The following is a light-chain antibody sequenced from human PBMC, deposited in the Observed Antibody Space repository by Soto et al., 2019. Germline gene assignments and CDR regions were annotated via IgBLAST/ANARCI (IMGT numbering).Light chain of an antibody. Sequence: EIVLTQSPGTLSLSPGERATLSCRASQSVSSSYLAWYQQKPGQAPRLLIYGGSRRATGIPDRFSGSGSGKDFTLTTSRLEPEDFAVYYCQQFGSSPRYTFGQGTKLEIK. CDR2: GGS. V-gene: IGKV3-20*01. CDR3: QQFGSSPRYT. CDR1: QSVSSSY. J-gene: IGKJ2*01.